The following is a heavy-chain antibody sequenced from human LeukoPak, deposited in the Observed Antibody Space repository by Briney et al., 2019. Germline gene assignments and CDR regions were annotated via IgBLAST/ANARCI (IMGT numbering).Heavy chain of an antibody. CDR2: ISWDGDTA. J-gene: IGHJ4*02. Sequence: GGPLRLSCVASGFIFDDYMMHWVRQVPGKGLEWVSLISWDGDTAYYADSVKGRFTMSRDNNRNSLYLQMNGLRTEDTAFYYCAKDVNTAMGPFDNWGQGTLVTVS. V-gene: IGHV3-43*01. D-gene: IGHD5-18*01. CDR1: GFIFDDYM. CDR3: AKDVNTAMGPFDN.